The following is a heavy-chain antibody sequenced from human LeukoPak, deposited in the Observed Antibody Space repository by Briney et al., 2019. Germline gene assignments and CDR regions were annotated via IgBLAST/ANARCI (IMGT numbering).Heavy chain of an antibody. CDR3: ARAGGYSGYDYRFDY. V-gene: IGHV1-69*06. D-gene: IGHD5-12*01. CDR2: IIPIFGTA. CDR1: GGTFSSYA. J-gene: IGHJ4*02. Sequence: ASVKVSCKASGGTFSSYAISWVRQAPGQGLEWMGGIIPIFGTANYAQKFQGRVTITADKSTSTAYMELSSLRSEDTAVYYCARAGGYSGYDYRFDYWGQGTLVTVSS.